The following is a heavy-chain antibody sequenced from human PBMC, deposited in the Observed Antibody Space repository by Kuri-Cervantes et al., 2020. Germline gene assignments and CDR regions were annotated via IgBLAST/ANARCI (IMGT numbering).Heavy chain of an antibody. V-gene: IGHV4-4*07. D-gene: IGHD2/OR15-2a*01. Sequence: ESLKISCTVSGGSIRTHYWNWIRQPAGKGLEWIGRVYSSGGTTYNPSLKSRVTISVDTAKNQFALNLSSVTAADTAVYYCVRQEGNLLAIFDYWGQGVLVTVSS. CDR3: VRQEGNLLAIFDY. J-gene: IGHJ4*02. CDR1: GGSIRTHY. CDR2: VYSSGGT.